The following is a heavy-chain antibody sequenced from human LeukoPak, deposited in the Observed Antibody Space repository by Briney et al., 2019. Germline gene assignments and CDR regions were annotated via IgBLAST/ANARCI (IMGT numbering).Heavy chain of an antibody. J-gene: IGHJ4*02. D-gene: IGHD3-10*01. CDR1: GYTFTSYD. CDR3: ARAPLYYGSGSYYRGGFDY. Sequence: ASVKVSCKASGYTFTSYDINWVRQATGQGLEWMGWMNPNSGNTGYEQKFQGRVTMTRNTSISTAYMELSSLRSEDTAVYYCARAPLYYGSGSYYRGGFDYWGQGTLVTVSS. V-gene: IGHV1-8*01. CDR2: MNPNSGNT.